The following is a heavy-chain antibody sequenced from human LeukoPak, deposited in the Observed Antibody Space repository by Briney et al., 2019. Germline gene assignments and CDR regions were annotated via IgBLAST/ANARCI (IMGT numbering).Heavy chain of an antibody. D-gene: IGHD1-14*01. CDR3: ARDLSAEAMLDY. J-gene: IGHJ4*02. Sequence: GASVKVSCTGSGYTFTGYYMHWVRQAPGQGLEWMGWINPSTGVIKYAQNFQGRLTMTRDTTISTAYMELSRLRSDDTAVYYCARDLSAEAMLDYWGQGTLVPVSS. CDR1: GYTFTGYY. V-gene: IGHV1-2*02. CDR2: INPSTGVI.